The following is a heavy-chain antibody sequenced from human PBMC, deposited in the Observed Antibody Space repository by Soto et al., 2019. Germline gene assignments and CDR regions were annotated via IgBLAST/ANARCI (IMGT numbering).Heavy chain of an antibody. Sequence: QVQLQESGPRLLKPSQTLSLTCTVSGGSFNSGAYYWSWLRQHPAKGLEWIASIYDTGTSAYTPSLRSRLSMSIDTSKSQSSPTLTSVTAADTAVYYCARVVHSGDFEEFWGQGTLVTVSS. V-gene: IGHV4-31*03. J-gene: IGHJ4*01. CDR3: ARVVHSGDFEEF. CDR2: IYDTGTS. D-gene: IGHD4-17*01. CDR1: GGSFNSGAYY.